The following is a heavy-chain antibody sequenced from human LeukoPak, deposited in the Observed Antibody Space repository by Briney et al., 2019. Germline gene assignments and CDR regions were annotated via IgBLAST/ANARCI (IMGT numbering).Heavy chain of an antibody. J-gene: IGHJ6*03. CDR3: ARERATLDYYYYMDV. CDR1: GFTVSSNY. D-gene: IGHD5-12*01. Sequence: GGSLRLSCAASGFTVSSNYMTWVRQAPGKGLEWVSVIYKNAITYYADSVKGRFTVSRDDSKNTLYLQMNSLRAEDTAVYYCARERATLDYYYYMDVWGKGTTVTVSS. V-gene: IGHV3-53*01. CDR2: IYKNAIT.